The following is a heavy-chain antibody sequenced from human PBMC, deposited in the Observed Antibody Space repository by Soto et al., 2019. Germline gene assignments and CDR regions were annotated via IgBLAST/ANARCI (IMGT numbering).Heavy chain of an antibody. CDR2: IKPDGSEK. CDR1: GFTFSQHW. J-gene: IGHJ4*02. D-gene: IGHD4-17*01. CDR3: ARGHYGRDY. Sequence: GGSLRLSCGASGFTFSQHWMSWVRQAPGKGLEWVADIKPDGSEKYYVDSVKGRFTISRDNAKNSVYLEMNSLRAEDTAVYYCARGHYGRDYWGQGTLVTVSS. V-gene: IGHV3-7*01.